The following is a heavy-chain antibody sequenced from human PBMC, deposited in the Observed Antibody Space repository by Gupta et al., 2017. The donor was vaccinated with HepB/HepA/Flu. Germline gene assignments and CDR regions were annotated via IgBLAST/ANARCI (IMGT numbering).Heavy chain of an antibody. CDR2: IYYTGST. CDR3: ARCTSGIPSAIDS. CDR1: GGSIISGDYY. Sequence: QVQLQESGPGLVKPSQTLSLTCTVSGGSIISGDYYWSWIRQPPGKGLEWIGYIYYTGSTYYNPSLTSRVTISVDTSKNQFSLKHTSVTAADTAVYYCARCTSGIPSAIDSWGQGTLVTVSS. V-gene: IGHV4-30-4*01. D-gene: IGHD2-8*01. J-gene: IGHJ4*02.